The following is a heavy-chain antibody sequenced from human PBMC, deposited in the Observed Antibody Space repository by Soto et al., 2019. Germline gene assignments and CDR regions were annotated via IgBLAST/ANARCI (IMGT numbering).Heavy chain of an antibody. J-gene: IGHJ5*02. Sequence: EVQLVESGGGLVQPGRSLRLSCAASGFTFDDYAMHWVRQTPGKGLEWVSGINLNGNNIGYADFVKGRFTISRDNAKTSLYLQMNSLRPEATALYYCTKDTFYDYVWGSEDPWGQGTLVTVSA. V-gene: IGHV3-9*01. D-gene: IGHD3-16*01. CDR3: TKDTFYDYVWGSEDP. CDR2: INLNGNNI. CDR1: GFTFDDYA.